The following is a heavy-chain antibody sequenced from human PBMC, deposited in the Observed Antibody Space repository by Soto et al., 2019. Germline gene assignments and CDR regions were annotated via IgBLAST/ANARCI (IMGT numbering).Heavy chain of an antibody. CDR1: GLPFSSHY. CDR2: RNPDGRDE. CDR3: ARETWWRLDY. Sequence: EVQLVESGGGLVQPGGSLRLSCAASGLPFSSHYMSWIRQAPGRGLESVAKRNPDGRDEQYADSVRGRFTVSRDNTKNLVFLQIKGLRVEDTAVYYCARETWWRLDYWGQGNLVTVSS. J-gene: IGHJ4*02. D-gene: IGHD2-15*01. V-gene: IGHV3-7*04.